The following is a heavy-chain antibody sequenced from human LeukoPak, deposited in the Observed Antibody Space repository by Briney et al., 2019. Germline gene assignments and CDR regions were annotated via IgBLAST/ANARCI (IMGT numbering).Heavy chain of an antibody. CDR3: ARAQYYYDSSGYGFDP. CDR1: GGTFSSYA. Sequence: VASVKVSCKASGGTFSSYAISWVRQAPGQGLEWMGGIIPIFGTANYAQKFQGRVTITRNTSISTAYMELSSLRSEDTAVYYCARAQYYYDSSGYGFDPWGQGTLVTVSS. V-gene: IGHV1-69*05. CDR2: IIPIFGTA. D-gene: IGHD3-22*01. J-gene: IGHJ5*02.